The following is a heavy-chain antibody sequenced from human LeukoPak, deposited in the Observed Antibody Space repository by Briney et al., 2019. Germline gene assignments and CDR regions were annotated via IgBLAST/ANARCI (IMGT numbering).Heavy chain of an antibody. Sequence: GGSLRLSCAASGFTVSSNYMSWVRQAPGKGLEWVSVIYSGGSTYYADSVKGRFTISRDNSKNTLYPQMNSLRAEDTAVYYCARVGWFGELIDYWGQGTLVTVSS. V-gene: IGHV3-53*01. CDR2: IYSGGST. CDR3: ARVGWFGELIDY. CDR1: GFTVSSNY. D-gene: IGHD3-10*01. J-gene: IGHJ4*02.